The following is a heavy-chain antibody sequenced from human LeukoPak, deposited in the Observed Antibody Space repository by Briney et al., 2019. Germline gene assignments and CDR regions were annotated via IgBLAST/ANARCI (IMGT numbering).Heavy chain of an antibody. Sequence: GGSLRLSCAAPGFTFSSYAMSWVRQAPGKGLEWVSAISGSGGSTYYADSVKGRFTISRDNSKNTLYLQMNSLRAEDTAVYYCAKDSMSANYYDSSGYHHWGQGTLVTVSS. CDR2: ISGSGGST. CDR3: AKDSMSANYYDSSGYHH. J-gene: IGHJ5*02. V-gene: IGHV3-23*01. CDR1: GFTFSSYA. D-gene: IGHD3-22*01.